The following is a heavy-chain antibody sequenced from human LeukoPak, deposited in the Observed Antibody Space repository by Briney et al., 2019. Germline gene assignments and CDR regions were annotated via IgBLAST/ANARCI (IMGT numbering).Heavy chain of an antibody. Sequence: GGSLRLSCAASGFTFSGSAMHWVRQASGKGLEWVGRIRSKANSYATAYAASVKGRFTISRDNSKNAAYLQMNSLKTEGAAVYYCTRPRWGYYDSSGYNDAFDIWGQGTMVTVSS. J-gene: IGHJ3*02. V-gene: IGHV3-73*01. CDR1: GFTFSGSA. CDR2: IRSKANSYAT. CDR3: TRPRWGYYDSSGYNDAFDI. D-gene: IGHD3-22*01.